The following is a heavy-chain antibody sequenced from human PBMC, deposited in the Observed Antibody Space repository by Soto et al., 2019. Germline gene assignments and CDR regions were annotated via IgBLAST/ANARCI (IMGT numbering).Heavy chain of an antibody. CDR1: GYTFTSYG. V-gene: IGHV1-18*04. J-gene: IGHJ6*02. D-gene: IGHD6-13*01. CDR3: ARGEVSSSWYGPYYYGMDV. Sequence: ASVKVSCKASGYTFTSYGIRWVRQAPGQGLEWMGWISAYNGNTNYAQKLQGRVTMTTDTSTSTAYMELSSLRSDDTAVYYCARGEVSSSWYGPYYYGMDVWGQGTTVTVSS. CDR2: ISAYNGNT.